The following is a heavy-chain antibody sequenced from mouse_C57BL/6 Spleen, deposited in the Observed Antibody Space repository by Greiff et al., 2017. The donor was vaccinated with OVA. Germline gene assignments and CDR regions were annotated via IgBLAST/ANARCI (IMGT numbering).Heavy chain of an antibody. D-gene: IGHD1-1*01. CDR2: IHPKSGST. J-gene: IGHJ2*01. V-gene: IGHV1-64*01. Sequence: VQLQQPGAELVKPGASVKLSCKASGYTFTSYWMHWVKQRPGQGLEWIGMIHPKSGSTNYNEKFKSKATLTVDKSSSTAYMQLSSLTSEDSAVYYCAYYGSSYVDYWGQGTTLTVSS. CDR3: AYYGSSYVDY. CDR1: GYTFTSYW.